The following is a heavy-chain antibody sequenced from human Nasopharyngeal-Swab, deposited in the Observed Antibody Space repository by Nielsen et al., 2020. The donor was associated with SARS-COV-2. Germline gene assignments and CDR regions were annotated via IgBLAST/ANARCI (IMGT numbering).Heavy chain of an antibody. CDR1: GYTFTSYA. V-gene: IGHV1-69*13. J-gene: IGHJ6*02. CDR3: ARIAIGMIVVASYYGMDV. D-gene: IGHD3-22*01. CDR2: IIPIFGTA. Sequence: SVKVSCKASGYTFTSYAMHWVRQAPGQGLEWMGGIIPIFGTANYAQKFQGRVTITADESTSTAYMELSSLRSEDTAVYYCARIAIGMIVVASYYGMDVWGQGTTVTVSS.